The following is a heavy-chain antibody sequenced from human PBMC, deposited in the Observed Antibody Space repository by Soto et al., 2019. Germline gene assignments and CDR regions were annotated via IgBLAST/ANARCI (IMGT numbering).Heavy chain of an antibody. CDR1: GGTFSSYA. CDR3: ARSRIVGAKSFAFDI. V-gene: IGHV1-69*13. CDR2: IIPIFGTA. D-gene: IGHD1-26*01. J-gene: IGHJ3*02. Sequence: GASVKVSCKASGGTFSSYAISWVRKAPGKGLEWMGGIIPIFGTANYAQKFQGRVTITADESTSTAYTGLSSLRAEDPAVYYCARSRIVGAKSFAFDIWGQGTMVTVSS.